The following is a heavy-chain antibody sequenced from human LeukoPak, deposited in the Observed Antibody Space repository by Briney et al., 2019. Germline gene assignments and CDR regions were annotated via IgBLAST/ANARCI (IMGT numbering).Heavy chain of an antibody. CDR1: GFTFSSYG. Sequence: GGSLRLSCAASGFTFSSYGMHWVRQAPGKGLEWVAVISYDGSNKYYADSVKGRFTISRDNSKNTLYLQMNSLRAEDTAVYYCAKDPHFQLLPYYYYMDVWRKGTTVTVSS. J-gene: IGHJ6*03. D-gene: IGHD1-26*01. V-gene: IGHV3-30*18. CDR2: ISYDGSNK. CDR3: AKDPHFQLLPYYYYMDV.